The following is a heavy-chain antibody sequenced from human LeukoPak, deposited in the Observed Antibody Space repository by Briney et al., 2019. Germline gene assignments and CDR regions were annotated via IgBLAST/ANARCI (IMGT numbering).Heavy chain of an antibody. D-gene: IGHD6-19*01. CDR3: TIDLMTGFSSGWHFGY. CDR1: GLTFRNFA. V-gene: IGHV3-23*01. CDR2: TSGDEDST. J-gene: IGHJ4*02. Sequence: GGSLRLSCAASGLTFRNFAMSWVRQAPGKGLEWLAVTSGDEDSTHYVDSVWGRFVISTDSSKNSLFLQMNSLRADDTAVYYCTIDLMTGFSSGWHFGYWGQGTLVTVSS.